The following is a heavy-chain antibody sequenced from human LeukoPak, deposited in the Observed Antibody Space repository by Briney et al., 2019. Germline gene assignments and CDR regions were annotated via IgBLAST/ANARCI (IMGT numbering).Heavy chain of an antibody. Sequence: GGSLRLSCAASRFTFSSYWMHWVRQAPGKGLVWVSRINSDGSSTSYADSVKGRFTISRDNAKNTLYLQMNSLRAEDTAVYYCARDPASSSEYYFDYWGQGTLVTVSS. CDR1: RFTFSSYW. D-gene: IGHD6-6*01. CDR3: ARDPASSSEYYFDY. CDR2: INSDGSST. V-gene: IGHV3-74*01. J-gene: IGHJ4*02.